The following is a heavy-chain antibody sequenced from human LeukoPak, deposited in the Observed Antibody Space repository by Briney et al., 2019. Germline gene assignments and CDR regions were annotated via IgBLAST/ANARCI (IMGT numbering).Heavy chain of an antibody. Sequence: ASVKVSCKASGYTFTSNYIHWVRQAPGQGLEWMGMIYPRDGSTSYAQKFQGRVTVTRDTSTSTVHMELSGLRSEDTAVYYCARVTMVRGEGYYFDYWGQGTLVTVSS. J-gene: IGHJ4*02. CDR2: IYPRDGST. V-gene: IGHV1-46*01. CDR1: GYTFTSNY. CDR3: ARVTMVRGEGYYFDY. D-gene: IGHD3-10*01.